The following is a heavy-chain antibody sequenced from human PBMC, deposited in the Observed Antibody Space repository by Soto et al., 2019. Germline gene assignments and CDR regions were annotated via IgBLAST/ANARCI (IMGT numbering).Heavy chain of an antibody. V-gene: IGHV4-39*02. CDR3: ARDLRGYSRYDYLDY. Sequence: SETLSLTCTVSGVSVSTNTQYWGWIRQSPGKGLEWIGSIYYGGRTYYNPSLKSRVTISADTSKNQFSLRLSSVTAADTAVYYCARDLRGYSRYDYLDYWGQGIPVTVSS. D-gene: IGHD5-12*01. CDR1: GVSVSTNTQY. CDR2: IYYGGRT. J-gene: IGHJ4*02.